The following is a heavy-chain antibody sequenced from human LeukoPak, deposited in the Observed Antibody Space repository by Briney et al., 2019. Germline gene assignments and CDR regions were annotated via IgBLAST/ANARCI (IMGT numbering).Heavy chain of an antibody. D-gene: IGHD3-22*01. CDR2: IYYGENT. V-gene: IGHV4-39*01. CDR1: GGSISSGPYY. CDR3: YHKIFDY. J-gene: IGHJ4*02. Sequence: PSETLSLTCTVSGGSISSGPYYWGWIRQPPGKGLEWIGNIYYGENTYYNPSLNSRATISIDTSKNQSYLKLSSLYCARRDDSSGYHKIFDYWGPGTLVTVSS.